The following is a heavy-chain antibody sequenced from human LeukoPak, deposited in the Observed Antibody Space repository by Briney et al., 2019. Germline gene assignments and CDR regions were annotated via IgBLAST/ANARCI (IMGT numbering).Heavy chain of an antibody. D-gene: IGHD6-19*01. J-gene: IGHJ6*03. CDR2: IRYDGSNN. V-gene: IGHV3-30*02. Sequence: QPAGSLRFSCAASGFTFSSYDMHWVRQAPGKGLEWVAYIRYDGSNNYYADPVKGRFTISRANSKNTLCLQMSSLRAEDTAVYYCAKDGDSSGWYKDYYYYYYMDVWGKGSTVTVSS. CDR1: GFTFSSYD. CDR3: AKDGDSSGWYKDYYYYYYMDV.